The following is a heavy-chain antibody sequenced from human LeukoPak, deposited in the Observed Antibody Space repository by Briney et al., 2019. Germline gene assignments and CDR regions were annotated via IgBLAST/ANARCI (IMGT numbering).Heavy chain of an antibody. J-gene: IGHJ4*02. CDR1: GFTFSSYS. V-gene: IGHV3-48*02. Sequence: GGSLRLSCAASGFTFSSYSMNWVRQTPGKGLEWVSYISSSSSTIYYADSVKGRFTISRDNAKNSLYLQMNSLRDEDTAVYYCASRAPRDNFNRYLPIDYWGQGTLVTVSS. CDR2: ISSSSSTI. CDR3: ASRAPRDNFNRYLPIDY. D-gene: IGHD1-20*01.